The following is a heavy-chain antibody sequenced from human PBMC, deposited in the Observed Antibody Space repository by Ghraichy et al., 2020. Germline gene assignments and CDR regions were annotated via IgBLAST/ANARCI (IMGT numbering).Heavy chain of an antibody. D-gene: IGHD5-18*01. CDR3: ARARQLWLVDY. CDR1: GGSISSYY. V-gene: IGHV4-59*01. J-gene: IGHJ4*02. CDR2: IYYSGST. Sequence: SQTLSLTCTVSGGSISSYYWSWIRQPPGKGLEWIGYIYYSGSTNYNPSLKSRVTISVDTSKNQFSLKLSSVTAADTAVYYCARARQLWLVDYWGQGTLVTVSS.